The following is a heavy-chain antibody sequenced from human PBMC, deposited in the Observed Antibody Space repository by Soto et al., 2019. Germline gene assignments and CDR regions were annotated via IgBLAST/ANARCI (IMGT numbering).Heavy chain of an antibody. CDR2: TYYRSKWYN. D-gene: IGHD6-13*01. CDR3: ARAGAIAAAVAFYF. V-gene: IGHV6-1*01. CDR1: GDSVSSNSAA. J-gene: IGHJ4*02. Sequence: PSQTLSLTCAISGDSVSSNSAAWNWIRQSPSRGLEWLGRTYYRSKWYNDYAVSVKSRITINPDTSKNQFSLQLNSVTPVDTAVFYCARAGAIAAAVAFYFWGQGTLVTVSS.